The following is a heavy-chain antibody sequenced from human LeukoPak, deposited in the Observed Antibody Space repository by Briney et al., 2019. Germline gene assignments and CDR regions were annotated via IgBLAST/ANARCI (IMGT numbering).Heavy chain of an antibody. V-gene: IGHV4-59*08. CDR3: ARKGVSDLYYFDS. CDR2: IYYSGST. D-gene: IGHD3-16*01. Sequence: SETLSLTCTVSGVSISSYYWSWIRQPPGKGLEWMGNIYYSGSTNYNSSLKSRVTISVDTSKNQISLKLRSVTAADTAVYYCARKGVSDLYYFDSWGQGTLVTVSS. CDR1: GVSISSYY. J-gene: IGHJ4*02.